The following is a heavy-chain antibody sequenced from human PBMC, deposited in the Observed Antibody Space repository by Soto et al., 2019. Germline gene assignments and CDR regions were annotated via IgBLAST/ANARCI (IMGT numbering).Heavy chain of an antibody. J-gene: IGHJ6*02. CDR2: IYSSGST. V-gene: IGHV4-39*01. CDR3: ARDTRIAARVGYYYYGMDV. D-gene: IGHD6-6*01. CDR1: GGSISSSSYY. Sequence: PSETLSLTCTVSGGSISSSSYYWGWIRQPPGKGLEWIGSIYSSGSTYYNPSLKRRVTISVDTSKNQFSLKLSSVTAADTAVYYCARDTRIAARVGYYYYGMDVWGQGTTVTVSS.